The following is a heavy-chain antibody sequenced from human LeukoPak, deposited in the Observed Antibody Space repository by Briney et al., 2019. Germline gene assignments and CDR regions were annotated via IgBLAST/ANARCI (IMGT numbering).Heavy chain of an antibody. CDR3: ARLGNWNYRWDN. Sequence: SETLTLTCTVSGGSISSYYWSWIRQPPGKGLEWIGSIYYTGSTYYNPSLKSRVIISVDTSKNQFSLKVSSVTAADTAVYYCARLGNWNYRWDNWGQGILVTVSS. J-gene: IGHJ4*02. D-gene: IGHD1-7*01. CDR1: GGSISSYY. CDR2: IYYTGST. V-gene: IGHV4-39*01.